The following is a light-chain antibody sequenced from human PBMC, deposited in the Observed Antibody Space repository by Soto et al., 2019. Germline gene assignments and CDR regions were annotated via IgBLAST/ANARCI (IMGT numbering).Light chain of an antibody. CDR1: SSDVGDYNY. V-gene: IGLV2-14*01. Sequence: QSALTQPASVSGSPGQSITISCTGTSSDVGDYNYVSWYQQHPGKAPKLIIFEVSIRPSGVSVRFSGSKSGNTASLTISGLQTEDEADYYCSSFTSRPTLFVFGSGTKLIVL. J-gene: IGLJ1*01. CDR2: EVS. CDR3: SSFTSRPTLFV.